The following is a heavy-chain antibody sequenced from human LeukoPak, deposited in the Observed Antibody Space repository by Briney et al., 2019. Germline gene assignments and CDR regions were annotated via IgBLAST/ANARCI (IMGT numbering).Heavy chain of an antibody. CDR2: TYYRSKWYN. V-gene: IGHV6-1*01. CDR3: ARERRGYCSGGSCYSSRYNWFDP. D-gene: IGHD2-15*01. CDR1: GDSVSSNNAA. Sequence: SQTLSLTCAISGDSVSSNNAAWNWIRQSPSRGLEWLGRTYYRSKWYNDYAVSVKSRITINPDTSKNQFSLQLNSVTPEDAAVYYCARERRGYCSGGSCYSSRYNWFDPWGQGTLVTVSS. J-gene: IGHJ5*02.